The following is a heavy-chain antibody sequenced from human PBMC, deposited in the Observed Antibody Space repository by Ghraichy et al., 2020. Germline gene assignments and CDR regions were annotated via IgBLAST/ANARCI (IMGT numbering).Heavy chain of an antibody. J-gene: IGHJ4*02. CDR2: NTHSGRT. CDR3: ARRVFYFDY. CDR1: GGSFSGYY. V-gene: IGHV4-34*01. Sequence: SETLSLTCAVYGGSFSGYYWSWIRQSPGKGLEWIGENTHSGRTKYNPSLKSRVTISVVTSKNQFPLHMRSVTAAVTAVYYGARRVFYFDYWGQGTQVTVSS.